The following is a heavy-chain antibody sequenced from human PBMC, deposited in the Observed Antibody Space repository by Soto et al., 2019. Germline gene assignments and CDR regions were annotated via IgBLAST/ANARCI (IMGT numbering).Heavy chain of an antibody. Sequence: SETLSLTCAVYGGSFSGYYWSWIRQPPGKGLEWIGEINHSGSTNYNPSLKSRVTISVDTSKNQFSLKLSSVTAADTAVYYCARQCIAAAGTVYGMDVWGQGTTVTVSS. CDR2: INHSGST. J-gene: IGHJ6*02. CDR3: ARQCIAAAGTVYGMDV. D-gene: IGHD6-13*01. CDR1: GGSFSGYY. V-gene: IGHV4-34*01.